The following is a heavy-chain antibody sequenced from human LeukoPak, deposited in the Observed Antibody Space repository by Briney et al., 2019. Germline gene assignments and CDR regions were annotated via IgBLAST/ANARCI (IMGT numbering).Heavy chain of an antibody. J-gene: IGHJ4*02. V-gene: IGHV3-23*01. CDR2: IRDSAYRT. Sequence: GGSLRLSCAASRFTFSNYAMSWVRQAPGKGLEWVSSIRDSAYRTYYADSVKGRFTISRDNSKNTLYLQMNSLRAEDTAVYYCAKDRHELRYFDWLLSPFDYWGQGTLVTVSS. CDR1: RFTFSNYA. D-gene: IGHD3-9*01. CDR3: AKDRHELRYFDWLLSPFDY.